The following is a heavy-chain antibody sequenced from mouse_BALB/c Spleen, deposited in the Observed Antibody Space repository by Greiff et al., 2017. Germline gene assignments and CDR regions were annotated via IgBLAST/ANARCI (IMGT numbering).Heavy chain of an antibody. V-gene: IGHV7-3*02. CDR2: ISNNANGDTT. Sequence: EVQRVESGAGLVQPGGSLRLSCAASGFTFTDYYMSWVRQPPGKALEWVGFISNNANGDTTEYSASVKGRFTISRDNSQSILYLQMNTLRAEDSATYYCARGNYDAMDYWGQGTSVTVAS. J-gene: IGHJ4*01. CDR3: ARGNYDAMDY. CDR1: GFTFTDYY.